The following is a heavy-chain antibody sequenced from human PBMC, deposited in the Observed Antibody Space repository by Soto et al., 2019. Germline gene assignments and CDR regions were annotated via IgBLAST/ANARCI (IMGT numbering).Heavy chain of an antibody. CDR1: GFTFSSYG. D-gene: IGHD4-17*01. CDR3: AKDRLATGYHYFDY. J-gene: IGHJ4*02. CDR2: ISYDGSNK. Sequence: GGSLRLSCAASGFTFSSYGMHWVRQAPGKGLEWVAVISYDGSNKYYADSVKGRFTISRDNSKNTLYLQMNSLRAEDTAVYYCAKDRLATGYHYFDYWGQGTLVTVSS. V-gene: IGHV3-30*18.